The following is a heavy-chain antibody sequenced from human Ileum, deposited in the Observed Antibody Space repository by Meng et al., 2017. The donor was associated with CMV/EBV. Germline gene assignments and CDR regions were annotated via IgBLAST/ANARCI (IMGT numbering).Heavy chain of an antibody. CDR2: IYYSGNS. Sequence: LQLQGPGPGLVKPSETLSVSCPVSGGSISGPGYSWGWIRQPPGKRLEWMGSIYYSGNSYYNPSLKSRVSLSIDTPNNQFSLRLSSVTAADTAVDYCVGDGPDSGGQNNLDYWAQGTLVTVSS. V-gene: IGHV4-39*07. CDR1: GGSISGPGYS. J-gene: IGHJ4*02. CDR3: VGDGPDSGGQNNLDY. D-gene: IGHD3-22*01.